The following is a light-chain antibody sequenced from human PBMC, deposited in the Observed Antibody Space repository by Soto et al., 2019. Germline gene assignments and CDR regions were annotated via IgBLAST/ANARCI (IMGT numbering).Light chain of an antibody. V-gene: IGKV1-39*01. CDR3: QQSYTTLMWT. Sequence: DIQMTQSPSSLSASVGDRVTITCRASQNISTYLNWYQQKPGKAPRLLIFAATRLQRGVPSRFTGSGSGTDFTLTINSLQPEDFASYYCQQSYTTLMWTFGQGTKVDIK. CDR1: QNISTY. CDR2: AAT. J-gene: IGKJ1*01.